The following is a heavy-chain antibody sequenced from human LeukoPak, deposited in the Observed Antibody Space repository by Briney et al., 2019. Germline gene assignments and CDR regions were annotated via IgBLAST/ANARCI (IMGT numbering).Heavy chain of an antibody. Sequence: ASVKVSCKASGYTFITYYMHWVRQAPGQGLEWMGVINPSGGGTSYAQKFQGRVTMTRDTSTSTVYMELSSLRSEDTAVYYCARAGCSSTSCYDYWGQGTLVTVSS. CDR3: ARAGCSSTSCYDY. D-gene: IGHD2-2*01. V-gene: IGHV1-46*01. CDR2: INPSGGGT. CDR1: GYTFITYY. J-gene: IGHJ4*02.